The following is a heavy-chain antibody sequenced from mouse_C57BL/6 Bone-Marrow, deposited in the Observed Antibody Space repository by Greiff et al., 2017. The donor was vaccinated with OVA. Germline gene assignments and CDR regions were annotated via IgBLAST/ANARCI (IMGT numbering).Heavy chain of an antibody. D-gene: IGHD2-4*01. CDR1: GFTFSSYA. V-gene: IGHV5-9-1*02. CDR2: ISSGGDYI. Sequence: EVKLVESGEGLVKPGGSLKLSCAASGFTFSSYAMSWVRQTPEKRLEWVAYISSGGDYIYYADTVKGRFTISRDNARNTLYLQMSSLKSEDTAMYYCTRGYYDYPWYFDVWGTGTTVTVSS. CDR3: TRGYYDYPWYFDV. J-gene: IGHJ1*03.